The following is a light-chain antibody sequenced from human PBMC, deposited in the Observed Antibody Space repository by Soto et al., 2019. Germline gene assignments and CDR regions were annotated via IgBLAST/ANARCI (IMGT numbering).Light chain of an antibody. CDR3: QHYNSYSEA. CDR1: QTISSW. Sequence: LPMARSPFTLSGSVGYRVTFTCRASQTISSWLDWYQQKPGKAPKLLIYKASTLKSGVPSRFSGSGSGTEFTLTISSLQPDDFATYYCQHYNSYSEAFGQGTKVDIK. J-gene: IGKJ1*01. V-gene: IGKV1-5*03. CDR2: KAS.